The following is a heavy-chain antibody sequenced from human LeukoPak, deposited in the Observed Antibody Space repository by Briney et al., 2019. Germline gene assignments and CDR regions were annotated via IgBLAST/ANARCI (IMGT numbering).Heavy chain of an antibody. V-gene: IGHV4-59*08. Sequence: SETLSLTCTVSGGSMRNYYWTWIRQTPGKGLEWIGYVYHTGSTSYNPSIKGRVTISLDTSKNQFSLRLSSVAAADTAVYYCARQVGGSRFPDWGQGTLVTVSS. CDR1: GGSMRNYY. D-gene: IGHD1-26*01. CDR3: ARQVGGSRFPD. CDR2: VYHTGST. J-gene: IGHJ4*02.